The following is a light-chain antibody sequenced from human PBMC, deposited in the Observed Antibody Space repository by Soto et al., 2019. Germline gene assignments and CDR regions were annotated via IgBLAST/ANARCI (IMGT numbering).Light chain of an antibody. CDR3: QQYYSTPLT. V-gene: IGKV4-1*01. CDR2: WAS. J-gene: IGKJ4*01. CDR1: QIVLYSSNNKNY. Sequence: DIVMTQSPDSLAFSLGERATINFKSSQIVLYSSNNKNYLAWFQQKPGQPPKLLIYWASTRESGVPDRFSGSGSGTDFTLTISSLQAEDVAVYYCQQYYSTPLTFGGGTKVDIK.